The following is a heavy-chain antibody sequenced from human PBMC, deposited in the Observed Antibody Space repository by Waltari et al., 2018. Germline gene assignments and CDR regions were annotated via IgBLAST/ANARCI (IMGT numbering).Heavy chain of an antibody. CDR3: AKIDSYSTAYGY. CDR2: IALDGSNK. Sequence: QVQLVESGGGLVQPGRSLRLSCAPSGFTFSTYAMHWVRQAPGKGLEWVAVIALDGSNKYYADSVKGRFTISRDNPYSTLYLQMNSLRADDTAVYYCAKIDSYSTAYGYWGQGTLVTVSS. CDR1: GFTFSTYA. J-gene: IGHJ4*02. V-gene: IGHV3-30*18. D-gene: IGHD2-2*01.